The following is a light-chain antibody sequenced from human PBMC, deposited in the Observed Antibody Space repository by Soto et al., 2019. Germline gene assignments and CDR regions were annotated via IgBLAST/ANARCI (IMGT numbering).Light chain of an antibody. CDR1: QSVSSN. CDR3: QQYNSWPPYT. J-gene: IGKJ2*01. CDR2: GAS. Sequence: EIVMTQSPATLSVSPGERATLSCRASQSVSSNLAWYQQKPGQAPRLLIYGASTRATGIPARFSGSGSGTEFTLIISSLQSEDFAVYYCQQYNSWPPYTFGQGTKLEIK. V-gene: IGKV3-15*01.